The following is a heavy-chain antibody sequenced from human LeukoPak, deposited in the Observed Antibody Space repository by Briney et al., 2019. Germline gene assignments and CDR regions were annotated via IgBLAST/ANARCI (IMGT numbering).Heavy chain of an antibody. D-gene: IGHD2-2*01. CDR3: ARDTGGSSLDY. CDR1: GFTVSSNY. J-gene: IGHJ4*02. V-gene: IGHV3-66*01. CDR2: IYSGGST. Sequence: PGGSLRLSCAASGFTVSSNYMSWVRQAPGKGLEWVSVIYSGGSTYYADPVTRRFTISRDNSNNTLYLQMNSLRAEDTAVYYCARDTGGSSLDYWGQGTLVTVSS.